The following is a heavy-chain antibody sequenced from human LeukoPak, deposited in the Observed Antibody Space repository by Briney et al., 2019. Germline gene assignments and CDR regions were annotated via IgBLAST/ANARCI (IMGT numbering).Heavy chain of an antibody. J-gene: IGHJ5*02. Sequence: SETLSLTCAVYGGPFRGFFWSWIRQAPGKGLEWIGEVSQSGSSNYNPSLKSRINISLDTSKSQFSLRLTSVTAADTAVYYCARGIFYGGRNQYIWLDLWGQGTLVTVSS. CDR1: GGPFRGFF. CDR2: VSQSGSS. D-gene: IGHD4-23*01. V-gene: IGHV4-34*01. CDR3: ARGIFYGGRNQYIWLDL.